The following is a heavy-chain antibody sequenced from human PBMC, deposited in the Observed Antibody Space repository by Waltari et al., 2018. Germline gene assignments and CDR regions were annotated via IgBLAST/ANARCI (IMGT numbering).Heavy chain of an antibody. CDR1: GGSFSGYY. CDR3: ARVVVVVVAATFYYYYGMDV. J-gene: IGHJ6*02. Sequence: QVQLQQWGAGLLKPSETLSLTCAVYGGSFSGYYWSWIRPPPGKGLEWIGEINHRGSTNYNPSLKSRVTISVDTSKNQFSLKLSSVTAADTAVYYCARVVVVVVAATFYYYYGMDVWGQGTTVTVSS. D-gene: IGHD2-15*01. V-gene: IGHV4-34*01. CDR2: INHRGST.